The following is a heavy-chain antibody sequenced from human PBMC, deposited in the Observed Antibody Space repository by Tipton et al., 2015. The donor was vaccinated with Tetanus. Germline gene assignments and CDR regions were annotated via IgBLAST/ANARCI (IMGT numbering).Heavy chain of an antibody. CDR1: GGSISGDY. D-gene: IGHD2-8*01. V-gene: IGHV4-59*03. CDR3: ARYYCPSGSCRHFDF. J-gene: IGHJ4*02. CDR2: VYYPGKT. Sequence: TLSLTCSVSGGSISGDYWNWIRQPPGKGLEWIGYVYYPGKTNSNPSLKSRVTISVDTSRSQFSLKLRSVTAADTAIYYCARYYCPSGSCRHFDFWGQGTLVTVSS.